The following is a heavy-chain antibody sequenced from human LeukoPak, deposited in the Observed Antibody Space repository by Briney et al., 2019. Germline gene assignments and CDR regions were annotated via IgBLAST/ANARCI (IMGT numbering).Heavy chain of an antibody. V-gene: IGHV3-23*01. D-gene: IGHD3-16*02. CDR3: GKDPLFWGSYLIDY. CDR1: GFTFSGYA. Sequence: GGSLRLSCAASGFTFSGYAMSWVRQAPGKGLDWVSTVSGSGSSTNYADSVKGRFTISRDNSKNTLYLQMNNLRAEDTAVYYCGKDPLFWGSYLIDYWGQGILVTVSS. CDR2: VSGSGSST. J-gene: IGHJ4*02.